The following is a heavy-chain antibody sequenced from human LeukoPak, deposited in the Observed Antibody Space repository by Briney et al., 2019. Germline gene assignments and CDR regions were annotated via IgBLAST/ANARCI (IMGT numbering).Heavy chain of an antibody. Sequence: SETLSLTCTVSGGSISSYYWSWLRQPPGKGLEWIGYIYYSGSTNYNPSLKSRVTISVDTSKNQFSLKLSSVTAADTAVYYCAKDLALLWFGESLFDAFVIWGQGTMVTVSS. J-gene: IGHJ3*02. V-gene: IGHV4-59*01. CDR2: IYYSGST. D-gene: IGHD3-10*01. CDR1: GGSISSYY. CDR3: AKDLALLWFGESLFDAFVI.